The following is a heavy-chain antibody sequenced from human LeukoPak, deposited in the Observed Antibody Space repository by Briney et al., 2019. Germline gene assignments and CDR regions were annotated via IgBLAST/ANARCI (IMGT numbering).Heavy chain of an antibody. Sequence: SETLSLTCAVYGGSFSGYYCSWIRQPPGKGLEWIGYIYYDGSTNYNPSLRSRVTISVDTSKNQFSLKLTSVTAADTAVYYCARSHGSGSYYNLNDYWGQGILVTVSS. D-gene: IGHD3-10*01. V-gene: IGHV4-59*01. CDR3: ARSHGSGSYYNLNDY. CDR2: IYYDGST. CDR1: GGSFSGYY. J-gene: IGHJ4*02.